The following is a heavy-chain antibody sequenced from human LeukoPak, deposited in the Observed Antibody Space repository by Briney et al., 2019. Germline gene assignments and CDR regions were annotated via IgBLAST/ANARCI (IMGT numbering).Heavy chain of an antibody. J-gene: IGHJ6*02. CDR3: AKDPRYSKPAVKRYYGMDV. CDR2: ISYDGSNK. Sequence: GRSLRLSCAASGFTFSSYDMHWVRQAPGKGLEWVAVISYDGSNKYYADSVKGRFTISRDNSKNTLYLQMNSLRAEDTAVYYCAKDPRYSKPAVKRYYGMDVWGQGTTVTVSS. CDR1: GFTFSSYD. D-gene: IGHD4-11*01. V-gene: IGHV3-30*18.